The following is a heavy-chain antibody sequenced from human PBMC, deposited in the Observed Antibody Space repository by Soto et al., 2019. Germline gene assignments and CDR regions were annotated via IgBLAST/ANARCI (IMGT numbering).Heavy chain of an antibody. Sequence: DVQLVETGGGLVQPGGSLRLSCAVSGFSSSSYAMNWVRQAPGKGLEWVSFISSRGTTIYYADSVEGRFTISRDNAQNSLYLQMDSLRDEDTAVYYCVRPGFCSGASCNHYFYYYAMDVWGQGTTVIVSS. CDR3: VRPGFCSGASCNHYFYYYAMDV. V-gene: IGHV3-48*02. CDR1: GFSSSSYA. CDR2: ISSRGTTI. J-gene: IGHJ6*02. D-gene: IGHD2-15*01.